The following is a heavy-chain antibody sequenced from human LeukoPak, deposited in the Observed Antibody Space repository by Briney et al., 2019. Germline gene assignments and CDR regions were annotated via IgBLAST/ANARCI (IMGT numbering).Heavy chain of an antibody. D-gene: IGHD6-19*01. Sequence: GGSLRLSCAASEFTFSNSAMSWVRQAPGKGLEWVSAISGSGTSTYYADSVRGRFTISRDNSKNTLYLQINSLRAEDTAIYYCAKDVCQYTCGCISFDYWGQGTLVTVSP. J-gene: IGHJ4*02. CDR3: AKDVCQYTCGCISFDY. V-gene: IGHV3-23*01. CDR1: EFTFSNSA. CDR2: ISGSGTST.